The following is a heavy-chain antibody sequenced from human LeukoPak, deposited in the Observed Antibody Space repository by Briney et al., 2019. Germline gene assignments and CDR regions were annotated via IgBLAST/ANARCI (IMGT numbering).Heavy chain of an antibody. V-gene: IGHV1-2*02. J-gene: IGHJ4*02. CDR2: INPNSGGT. D-gene: IGHD2-2*01. CDR1: GYTFTGYY. CDR3: ARSTRRLGYCSSTSGYGGDF. Sequence: GASVKVSCKASGYTFTGYYMHWVRQAPGQGLEWMGWINPNSGGTNYAQKFQGRVTMTRDTSISTVYMELSRLRSDDTAVYYCARSTRRLGYCSSTSGYGGDFWGQGTLVTVSS.